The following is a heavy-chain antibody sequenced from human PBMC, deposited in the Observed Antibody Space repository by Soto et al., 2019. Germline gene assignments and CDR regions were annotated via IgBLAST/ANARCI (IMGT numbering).Heavy chain of an antibody. J-gene: IGHJ4*02. CDR1: GLTFSDYY. CDR3: ATQYSGYDFYSDY. D-gene: IGHD5-12*01. Sequence: PGGSLRLSCAASGLTFSDYYMSWIRQAPGKGLEWVSHISSSGSTIYYADSVKGRFTISRDNAKNSLYLQMNSLRAEDTAVYYCATQYSGYDFYSDYWGQGTLVTVSS. V-gene: IGHV3-11*01. CDR2: ISSSGSTI.